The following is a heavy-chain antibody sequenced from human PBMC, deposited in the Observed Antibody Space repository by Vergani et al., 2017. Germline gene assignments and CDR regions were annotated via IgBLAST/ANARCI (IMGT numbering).Heavy chain of an antibody. Sequence: EVQLLESGGSLKQPGGSVRLSCAASGFTFSTYAMHWVRQAPGKGLEWVSALTGGGGSTYYADSFKGRFIISRDNSRDTLYLQMNSLGPEDTATYYCVKDAVSYENFFDSWGQGTLVTVSS. CDR1: GFTFSTYA. V-gene: IGHV3-23*01. CDR2: LTGGGGST. J-gene: IGHJ4*02. D-gene: IGHD1-26*01. CDR3: VKDAVSYENFFDS.